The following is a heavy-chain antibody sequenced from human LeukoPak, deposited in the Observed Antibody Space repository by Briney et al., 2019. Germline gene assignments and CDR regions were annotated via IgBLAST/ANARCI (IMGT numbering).Heavy chain of an antibody. J-gene: IGHJ4*02. D-gene: IGHD6-19*01. V-gene: IGHV3-30-3*01. Sequence: GGSLRLSCAASGFTFSSYAMHWVRQAPGKGLEWVAVISYDGSNKYYADSVKGRFTISRDNSKNTLYLQMNSLRAEDTAVYYCAREEAVAGKVPGYWGQGTLVTVSS. CDR1: GFTFSSYA. CDR2: ISYDGSNK. CDR3: AREEAVAGKVPGY.